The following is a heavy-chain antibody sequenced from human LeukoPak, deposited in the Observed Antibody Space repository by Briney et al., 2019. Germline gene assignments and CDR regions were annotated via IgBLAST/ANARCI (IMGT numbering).Heavy chain of an antibody. J-gene: IGHJ4*02. CDR3: ARVTRIFNFDY. D-gene: IGHD2-15*01. CDR2: IWYDGSNK. V-gene: IGHV3-33*01. Sequence: GGSLRLSCAASGFTFSSYGMHWVRQAPGKGLEWVAVIWYDGSNKYYADSVKGRFTISRDNSKNTLYLQMNSLRAEDTAVYYCARVTRIFNFDYWGQGTLVTVSS. CDR1: GFTFSSYG.